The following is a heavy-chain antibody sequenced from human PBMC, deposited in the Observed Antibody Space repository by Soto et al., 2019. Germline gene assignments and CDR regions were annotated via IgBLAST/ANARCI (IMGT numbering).Heavy chain of an antibody. V-gene: IGHV3-30-3*01. Sequence: QVQLVESGGGVVQPGRSLRLSCAASGFTFSSYAMHWVRQAPGKGLEWVAVISYDGSNKYYADSVKGRFTISRYNSKNTLYLQMNSLRAEDTAVYYCARENYYDSSGFLDYWGQGTLVTVSS. J-gene: IGHJ4*02. CDR2: ISYDGSNK. CDR1: GFTFSSYA. CDR3: ARENYYDSSGFLDY. D-gene: IGHD3-22*01.